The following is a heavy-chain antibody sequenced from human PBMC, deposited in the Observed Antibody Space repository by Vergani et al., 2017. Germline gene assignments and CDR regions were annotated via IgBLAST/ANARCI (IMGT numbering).Heavy chain of an antibody. CDR2: SSGSGGST. CDR1: GFTFSSYA. J-gene: IGHJ6*02. D-gene: IGHD3-16*01. Sequence: EVQLLESGGGLVQPGGSLRLSCAASGFTFSSYAMSWVRQAPGKGLEWVSASSGSGGSTYYADSVKGRFSISMDNSKNTLYLQMNSLRAADTAVYYCAKWGSPFGGVKARPMDFWGQGTTVTVSS. CDR3: AKWGSPFGGVKARPMDF. V-gene: IGHV3-23*01.